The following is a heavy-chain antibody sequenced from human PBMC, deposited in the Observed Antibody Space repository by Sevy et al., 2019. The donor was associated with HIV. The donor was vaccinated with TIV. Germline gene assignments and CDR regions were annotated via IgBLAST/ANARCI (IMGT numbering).Heavy chain of an antibody. CDR3: ARERQEEDKSGAKFDY. Sequence: GGSLRLSCEVSGFNFRSYWMSWVRQAPGMGLEWVANIKHDGSEQYYLDSVKGRFTVSRDNGKNSLYLQMTSLRVDDAAVYYCARERQEEDKSGAKFDYWGRGTLVTVSS. CDR2: IKHDGSEQ. CDR1: GFNFRSYW. J-gene: IGHJ4*02. V-gene: IGHV3-7*01. D-gene: IGHD3-10*01.